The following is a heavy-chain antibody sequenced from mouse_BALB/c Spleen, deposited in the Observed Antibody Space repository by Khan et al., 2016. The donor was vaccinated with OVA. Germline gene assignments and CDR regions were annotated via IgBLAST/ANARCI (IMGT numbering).Heavy chain of an antibody. Sequence: VQLQQSGAELVKPGASVKLSCTASGFNIKDTYLHWVKQRPEQGLEWIGRIAPANGNTQYDPKFQGKAAITSDTSSNTSYLQLNSLTSEATAVYYCARPSDDPRDFEVWGAGTTVTVSS. D-gene: IGHD6-1*01. CDR1: GFNIKDTY. J-gene: IGHJ1*01. V-gene: IGHV14-3*02. CDR3: ARPSDDPRDFEV. CDR2: IAPANGNT.